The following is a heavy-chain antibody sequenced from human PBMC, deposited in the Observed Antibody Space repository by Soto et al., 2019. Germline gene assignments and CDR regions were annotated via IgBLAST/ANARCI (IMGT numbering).Heavy chain of an antibody. Sequence: QLQLQESGSGLVKPSQTLSLTCAVSGGSISSGGYSWSWIRQPPGKGLEWIGYIYHSGSTYYNPSLKSRVTISVDRYKNQFSLKLSSVTAADTAVYYCARVNYYGSGSDTPVGFDYWGQGTLVTVSS. V-gene: IGHV4-30-2*01. D-gene: IGHD3-10*01. CDR3: ARVNYYGSGSDTPVGFDY. CDR2: IYHSGST. CDR1: GGSISSGGYS. J-gene: IGHJ4*02.